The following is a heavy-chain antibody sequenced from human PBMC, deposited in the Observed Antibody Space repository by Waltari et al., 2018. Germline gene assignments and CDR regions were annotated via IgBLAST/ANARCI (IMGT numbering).Heavy chain of an antibody. CDR3: ARDGAVAGLRDSWYFDL. D-gene: IGHD6-19*01. Sequence: EVQLVESGGGLVQPGGSLRLSCAASGFTFSSYWISWVRQAPGKGLEWVANIKQDGSEKYYVDSVKGRFTISRDNAKNSLYLQMNSLRAEDTAVYYCARDGAVAGLRDSWYFDLWGRGTLVTVSS. CDR1: GFTFSSYW. V-gene: IGHV3-7*01. J-gene: IGHJ2*01. CDR2: IKQDGSEK.